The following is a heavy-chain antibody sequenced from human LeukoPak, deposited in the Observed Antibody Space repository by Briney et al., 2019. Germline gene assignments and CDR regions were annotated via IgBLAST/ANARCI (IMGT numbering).Heavy chain of an antibody. D-gene: IGHD3-16*02. V-gene: IGHV3-9*01. CDR1: GFTFDDYA. CDR3: ARGGDYDYVWGSYPNDY. Sequence: GGSLRLSCAASGFTFDDYAMHWVRQAPGKGLEGVLGISWNSGSIGYADSVKGRFTISRDNAKNTLYLQMNSLRAEDTAVYYCARGGDYDYVWGSYPNDYWGQGTLVTVSS. J-gene: IGHJ4*02. CDR2: ISWNSGSI.